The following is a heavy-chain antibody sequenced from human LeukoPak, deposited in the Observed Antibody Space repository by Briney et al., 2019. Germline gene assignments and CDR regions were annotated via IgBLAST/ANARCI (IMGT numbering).Heavy chain of an antibody. D-gene: IGHD3-10*01. J-gene: IGHJ4*02. V-gene: IGHV7-4-1*02. CDR2: INTNTGNP. Sequence: ASVKVSCKASGYTFTSYAMHWVRQAPGQGLEWMGWINTNTGNPTYAQGFTGRFVFSLDTSVSTAYLQISSLKAEDTAVYYCARGPLGLWFGELYDYWGQGTLVTVSS. CDR1: GYTFTSYA. CDR3: ARGPLGLWFGELYDY.